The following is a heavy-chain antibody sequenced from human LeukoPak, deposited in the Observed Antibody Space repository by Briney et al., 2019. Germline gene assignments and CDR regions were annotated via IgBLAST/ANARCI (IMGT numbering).Heavy chain of an antibody. J-gene: IGHJ4*02. V-gene: IGHV3-11*01. D-gene: IGHD3-22*01. CDR3: ARVSGYYDRSGYFTLAY. CDR2: IAGSGGAI. CDR1: GFTFSDYY. Sequence: GGSLRLSCAASGFTFSDYYMTWIRQAPGKGLEWVSPIAGSGGAIRYADSVKGRFTISRDNAKQSLYLQMNSLTAEDTAVYYCARVSGYYDRSGYFTLAYRGQGTLVTVSS.